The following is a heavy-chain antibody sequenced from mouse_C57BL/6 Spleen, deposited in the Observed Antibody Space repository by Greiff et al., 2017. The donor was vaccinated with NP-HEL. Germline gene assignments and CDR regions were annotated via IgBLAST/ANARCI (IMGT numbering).Heavy chain of an antibody. D-gene: IGHD3-2*02. CDR2: IHPNSGST. V-gene: IGHV1-64*01. Sequence: QVHVKQPGAELVKPGASVKLSCKASGYTFTSYWMHWVKQRPGQGLEWIGMIHPNSGSTNYNEKFKSKATLTVDKSSSTAYMQLSSLTSEDSAVYYCARELRLPFADWGQGTLVTVSA. CDR3: ARELRLPFAD. CDR1: GYTFTSYW. J-gene: IGHJ3*01.